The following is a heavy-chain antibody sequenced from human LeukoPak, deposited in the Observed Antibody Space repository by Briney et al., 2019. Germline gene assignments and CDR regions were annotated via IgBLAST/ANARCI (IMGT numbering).Heavy chain of an antibody. CDR3: ARFRGSGWYYFDS. Sequence: SETLSLTCTVSGXSISSNTYHWSWIRQPPGKGLEWIGYMYYTGATSHNPSLKSRVTISLDTSKNQFSLKLHSVTAADTAVYYCARFRGSGWYYFDSWGQGTLVTVSS. J-gene: IGHJ4*02. CDR2: MYYTGAT. CDR1: GXSISSNTYH. V-gene: IGHV4-61*01. D-gene: IGHD6-19*01.